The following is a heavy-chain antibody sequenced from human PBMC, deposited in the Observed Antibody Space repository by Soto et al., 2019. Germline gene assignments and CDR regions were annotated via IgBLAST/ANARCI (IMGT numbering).Heavy chain of an antibody. CDR2: IIPIFGTA. CDR3: ARALGYCSSTSCYARDYYYYGMDV. D-gene: IGHD2-2*03. CDR1: GGTFSSYA. Sequence: GASVKVSCKASGGTFSSYAISWVRQAPGQGLGWMGGIIPIFGTANYAQKFQGRVTITADESTSTAYMELSSLRSEDTAVYYCARALGYCSSTSCYARDYYYYGMDVWGQGTTVTVSS. V-gene: IGHV1-69*13. J-gene: IGHJ6*02.